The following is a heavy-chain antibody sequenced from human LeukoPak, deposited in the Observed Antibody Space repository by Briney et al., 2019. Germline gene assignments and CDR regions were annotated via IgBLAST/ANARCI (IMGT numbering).Heavy chain of an antibody. D-gene: IGHD3-22*01. CDR2: IYHSGST. J-gene: IGHJ4*02. V-gene: IGHV4-39*07. CDR3: ARATTMISTFDY. Sequence: SETLSLTCTVSGGSIRSSYYYWGWIRQPPGKGLEWIGEIYHSGSTNYNPSLKSRVTISVDKSKNQFSLKLSSVTAADTAVYYCARATTMISTFDYWGQGTLVTVSS. CDR1: GGSIRSSYYY.